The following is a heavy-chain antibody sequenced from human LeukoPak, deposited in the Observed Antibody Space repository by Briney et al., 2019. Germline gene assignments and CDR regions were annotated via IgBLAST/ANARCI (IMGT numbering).Heavy chain of an antibody. Sequence: GGSLRLSCAASGFTFSSYSMNWVRQAPGKGLEWVSSISSSSSYIYYADSVKGRFTISRDNAKNSLYLQMNSLRAEDAAVYYCASRGVVATPSFDYWGQGTLVTVSS. CDR3: ASRGVVATPSFDY. J-gene: IGHJ4*02. V-gene: IGHV3-21*01. CDR1: GFTFSSYS. D-gene: IGHD5-12*01. CDR2: ISSSSSYI.